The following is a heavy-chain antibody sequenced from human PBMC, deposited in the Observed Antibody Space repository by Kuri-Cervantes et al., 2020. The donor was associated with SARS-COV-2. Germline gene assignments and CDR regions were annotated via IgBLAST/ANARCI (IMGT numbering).Heavy chain of an antibody. V-gene: IGHV1-2*04. D-gene: IGHD3-10*01. J-gene: IGHJ6*02. Sequence: ASVKVSCKASGYTFTDYYMHWVRQAPGQGLEWMGWINPNSGGTNYAQKFQGWVTKTRDTSISTAYMELSRLRSDDTAVYYCARGMVRGVIQYYYYGMDVWGQGTTVTVSS. CDR2: INPNSGGT. CDR3: ARGMVRGVIQYYYYGMDV. CDR1: GYTFTDYY.